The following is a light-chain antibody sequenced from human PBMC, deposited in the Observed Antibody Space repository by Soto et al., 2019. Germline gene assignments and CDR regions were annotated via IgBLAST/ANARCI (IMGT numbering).Light chain of an antibody. CDR2: QDS. Sequence: SYELTQPPSVSVSPGQTASITCSGDKLGDKYAWWYQQKPGQSPVLVIYQDSKRPSGIPERFSGSNSGNTATLTISGTQAMDEADYYCQAWDISTGVFGTGTNSPS. CDR3: QAWDISTGV. J-gene: IGLJ1*01. CDR1: KLGDKY. V-gene: IGLV3-1*01.